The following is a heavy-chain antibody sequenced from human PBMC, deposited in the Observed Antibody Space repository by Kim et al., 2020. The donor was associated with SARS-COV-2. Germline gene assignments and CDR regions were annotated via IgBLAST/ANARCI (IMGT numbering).Heavy chain of an antibody. V-gene: IGHV3-23*01. CDR3: AKRSFCSSTTCLYDK. CDR2: ISGDSTTT. CDR1: GFTFSSYA. Sequence: GGSLRLSCAASGFTFSSYAMSWVRQAPGKGLDWVSAISGDSTTTYYADSVKGRFTISRDNSMNTLYLQMNSLRVEDTAVYYCAKRSFCSSTTCLYDKWGQGTLVTVSP. J-gene: IGHJ4*02. D-gene: IGHD2-2*01.